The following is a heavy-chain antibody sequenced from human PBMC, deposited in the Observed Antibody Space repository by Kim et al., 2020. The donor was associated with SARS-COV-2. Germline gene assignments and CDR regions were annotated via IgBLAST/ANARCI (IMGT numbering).Heavy chain of an antibody. D-gene: IGHD2-2*01. CDR2: ITGVGGST. J-gene: IGHJ2*01. V-gene: IGHV3-23*01. CDR1: GFTFSSYA. Sequence: GGSLRLSCATSGFTFSSYAMSWVRQAPGKGLERAPTITGVGGSTNYADSVMGRSTSSRDNSKNTLYLQMNTLRAEDTAVYYCAKDRYCSSTTCYGMGWYFDLWGRGTLVTVSS. CDR3: AKDRYCSSTTCYGMGWYFDL.